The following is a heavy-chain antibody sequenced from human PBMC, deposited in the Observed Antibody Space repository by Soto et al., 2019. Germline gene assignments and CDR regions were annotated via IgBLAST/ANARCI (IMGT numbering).Heavy chain of an antibody. Sequence: PSETLSLTCSVSGGSISSGSYSWGWIRQPPGKGLEWIGTMYYIRSPYYTPSLKSRVTLSVDTSTNQCSLTLSSMTAADTAVYYCALRSMAVVPEYWGQGTLVTVSS. V-gene: IGHV4-39*07. CDR3: ALRSMAVVPEY. D-gene: IGHD3-22*01. CDR1: GGSISSGSYS. CDR2: MYYIRSP. J-gene: IGHJ4*02.